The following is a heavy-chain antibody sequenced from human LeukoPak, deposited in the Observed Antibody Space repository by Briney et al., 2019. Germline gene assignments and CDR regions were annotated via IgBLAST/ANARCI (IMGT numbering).Heavy chain of an antibody. CDR3: ARAPSVDWYYFQL. Sequence: PSETLSLTCTVSGGSISSGANYWSWIRQRPGRGLEWIGHLYSSGHTYYNPSLKSRAFLSVDTAKSQLFLKLTSVTAAETAVYYCARAPSVDWYYFQLWGQGTLVTVSS. J-gene: IGHJ1*01. D-gene: IGHD3-9*01. CDR1: GGSISSGANY. CDR2: LYSSGHT. V-gene: IGHV4-31*03.